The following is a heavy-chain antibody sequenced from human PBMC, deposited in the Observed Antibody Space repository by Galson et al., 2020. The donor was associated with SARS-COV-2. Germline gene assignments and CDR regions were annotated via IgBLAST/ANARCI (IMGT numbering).Heavy chain of an antibody. Sequence: SGPTLVKPTQTLTLTCTFSGFSLSTSGMCVSWIRQPPGKALEWLALIDWDDDKYYSTSLKTRLTISKDTSKNQVVLTMTNMDPVDTATYYCGRVRVERATIGNYYYYGMDVWGQGTTVTVSS. J-gene: IGHJ6*02. CDR1: GFSLSTSGMC. CDR3: GRVRVERATIGNYYYYGMDV. V-gene: IGHV2-70*01. D-gene: IGHD5-12*01. CDR2: IDWDDDK.